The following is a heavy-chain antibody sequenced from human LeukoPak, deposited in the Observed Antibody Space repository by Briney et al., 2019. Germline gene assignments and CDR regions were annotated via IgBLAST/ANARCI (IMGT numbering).Heavy chain of an antibody. V-gene: IGHV3-23*01. CDR3: AKDKAGVVPAATHFDF. Sequence: GGSLRLSCAASRFTFTNFVMSWVRQAPGKGLEWVSAISGSGGSTYYADSVKGRFTISRDNSKNTLYLQMNSLRAEDTAVYYCAKDKAGVVPAATHFDFWGQGTLVTVSS. J-gene: IGHJ4*02. CDR1: RFTFTNFV. D-gene: IGHD2-2*01. CDR2: ISGSGGST.